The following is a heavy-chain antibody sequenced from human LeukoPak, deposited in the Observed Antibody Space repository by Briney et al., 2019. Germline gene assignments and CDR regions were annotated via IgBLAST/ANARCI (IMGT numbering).Heavy chain of an antibody. J-gene: IGHJ4*02. CDR3: AREEYYYDSSGYYPNRYFDY. V-gene: IGHV3-20*04. CDR1: GFTFDDYG. CDR2: INWNGGSR. Sequence: GGSLRLSCAASGFTFDDYGMSWVRQAPGKGVEWVSGINWNGGSREYAESVKGRFTIARDKDKKSVYVQMDSLRAEDTALYYCAREEYYYDSSGYYPNRYFDYWGRGTLVTVSS. D-gene: IGHD3-22*01.